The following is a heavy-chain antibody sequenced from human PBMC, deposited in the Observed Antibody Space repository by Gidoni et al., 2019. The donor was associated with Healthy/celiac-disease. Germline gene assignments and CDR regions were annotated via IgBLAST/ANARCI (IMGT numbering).Heavy chain of an antibody. D-gene: IGHD2-15*01. Sequence: QVQLVQSGDEVKKPGASVKVPCKTSGYTFTSYAMNWVRQAPGQRLEWMGWINAGNGNTKYSQKFQGRVTITRDTSASTAYMELSSLRAEDTAVYYCARDVLYDYWGQGTLVTVSS. V-gene: IGHV1-3*01. CDR3: ARDVLYDY. CDR1: GYTFTSYA. CDR2: INAGNGNT. J-gene: IGHJ4*02.